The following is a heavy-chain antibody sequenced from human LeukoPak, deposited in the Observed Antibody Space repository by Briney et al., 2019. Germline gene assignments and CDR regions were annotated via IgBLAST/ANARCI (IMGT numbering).Heavy chain of an antibody. V-gene: IGHV4-61*02. CDR1: GGSISGGSYY. D-gene: IGHD2-2*01. CDR3: AREGRYCSSTSCYGEFDY. J-gene: IGHJ4*02. Sequence: SQTLSLTCTVSGGSISGGSYYWSWIRQPAGKGLEWIGRIYTSGSTNYNPSLKSRVTISVDTSKNQFSLKLSSVTAADTAVYYCAREGRYCSSTSCYGEFDYWGQGTLVTVSS. CDR2: IYTSGST.